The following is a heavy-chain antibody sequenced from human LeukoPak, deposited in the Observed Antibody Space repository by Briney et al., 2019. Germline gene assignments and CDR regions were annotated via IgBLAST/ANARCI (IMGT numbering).Heavy chain of an antibody. D-gene: IGHD4-17*01. CDR1: GGSISSYY. Sequence: SETLSLTCTVSGGSISSYYWSWIRQPAGKGLEWIGRIYTSGSTNYNPSFKSRVTMSVDTSKSQFSLKLSSVTAADTAVYYCAREKGLSTVTYDKAFDIWGQGTMVTVSS. CDR2: IYTSGST. J-gene: IGHJ3*02. V-gene: IGHV4-4*07. CDR3: AREKGLSTVTYDKAFDI.